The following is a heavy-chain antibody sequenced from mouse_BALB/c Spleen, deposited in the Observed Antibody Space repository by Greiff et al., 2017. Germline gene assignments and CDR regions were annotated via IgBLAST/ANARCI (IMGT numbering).Heavy chain of an antibody. V-gene: IGHV5-9*03. CDR2: ISSGGGNT. D-gene: IGHD3-3*01. Sequence: EVKVVESGGGLVKPGGSLKLSCAASGFTFSSYTMSWVRQTPEKRLEWVATISSGGGNTYYPDSVKGRFTISRDNAKNNLYLQMSSLRSEDTALYYCARYGGTGMDYWGQGTSVTVSS. CDR1: GFTFSSYT. CDR3: ARYGGTGMDY. J-gene: IGHJ4*01.